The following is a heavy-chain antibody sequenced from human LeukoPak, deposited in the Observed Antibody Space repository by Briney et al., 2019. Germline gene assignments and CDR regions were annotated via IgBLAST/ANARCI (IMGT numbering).Heavy chain of an antibody. D-gene: IGHD6-6*01. V-gene: IGHV1-2*02. Sequence: GGSVKDSCKASGYTFPGYYMHWVRQAPGQGLEWMGWINPNSGGTNYAQKFQGRVTMTRDTSISTAYMELSRLRSDDTAVYYCAREHSSTSGKVFDYWGQGTLVTVSS. CDR2: INPNSGGT. CDR1: GYTFPGYY. J-gene: IGHJ4*02. CDR3: AREHSSTSGKVFDY.